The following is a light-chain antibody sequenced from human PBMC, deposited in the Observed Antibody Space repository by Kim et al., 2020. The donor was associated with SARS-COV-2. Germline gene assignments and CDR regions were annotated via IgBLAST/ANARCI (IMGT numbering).Light chain of an antibody. V-gene: IGLV3-1*01. CDR2: QDS. J-gene: IGLJ2*01. CDR3: QAWDSSIL. CDR1: KLGDKY. Sequence: SYELTQPPSVSVSPGQTASITCSGDKLGDKYACWYQQKPDQSPVLVIYQDSKRPSGIPERFSGSNSGNTATLTISGTQAMDEADYYCQAWDSSILFGGGTQLTVL.